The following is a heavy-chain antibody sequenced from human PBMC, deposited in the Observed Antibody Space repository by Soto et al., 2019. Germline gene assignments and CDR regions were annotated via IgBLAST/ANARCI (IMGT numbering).Heavy chain of an antibody. CDR2: IYKGGSP. Sequence: SETLSLTCSVSGASISTDYWSWIRQPPGKRLEYIGFIYKGGSPNYNPSLESRVTISPDTSKNQVSLKLTSLTAADTAVYYCARLGAYYQSLDPWGPGTLVTVSS. D-gene: IGHD3-22*01. J-gene: IGHJ5*02. CDR1: GASISTDY. V-gene: IGHV4-59*01. CDR3: ARLGAYYQSLDP.